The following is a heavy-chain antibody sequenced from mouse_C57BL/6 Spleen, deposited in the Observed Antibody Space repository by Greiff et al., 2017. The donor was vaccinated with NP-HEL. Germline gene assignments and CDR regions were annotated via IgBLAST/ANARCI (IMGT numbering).Heavy chain of an antibody. CDR1: GYTFTGYW. D-gene: IGHD1-1*01. CDR3: ARWGTTVVATDV. Sequence: VQLQQSGAELMKPGASVKLSCKATGYTFTGYWIEWVKQRPGHGLEWIGEILPGSGSINYNEKFKGKATFTADTSSNTAYMQLSSLTTEDSAIYYCARWGTTVVATDVWGTGTTVTVSS. J-gene: IGHJ1*03. CDR2: ILPGSGSI. V-gene: IGHV1-9*01.